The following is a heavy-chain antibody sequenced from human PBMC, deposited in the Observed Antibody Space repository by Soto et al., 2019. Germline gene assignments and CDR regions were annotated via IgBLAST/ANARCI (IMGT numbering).Heavy chain of an antibody. V-gene: IGHV3-48*03. Sequence: GGSLRLSCTASGFPFSSYEMNWVRQAPGKGLEWLSFLSSSSLTIYYSDSVKGRFTISRDNANNSLYLQMNSRSADDTALYYCAGDEMTAWYFDLWGRGTLVTVSS. J-gene: IGHJ2*01. CDR3: AGDEMTAWYFDL. CDR1: GFPFSSYE. CDR2: LSSSSLTI.